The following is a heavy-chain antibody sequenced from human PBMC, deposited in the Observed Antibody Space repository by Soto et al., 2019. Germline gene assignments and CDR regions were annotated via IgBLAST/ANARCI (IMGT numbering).Heavy chain of an antibody. V-gene: IGHV1-69*13. CDR3: ASGTSGYDFWSGSLY. Sequence: GASVKVSCKASGGTFSSYAISWVRRAPGQGLEWMGGIIPIFGTANYAQKFQGRVTITADESTSTAYMELSSLRSEDTAVYYCASGTSGYDFWSGSLYWGQGTLVTVSS. CDR1: GGTFSSYA. J-gene: IGHJ4*02. CDR2: IIPIFGTA. D-gene: IGHD3-3*01.